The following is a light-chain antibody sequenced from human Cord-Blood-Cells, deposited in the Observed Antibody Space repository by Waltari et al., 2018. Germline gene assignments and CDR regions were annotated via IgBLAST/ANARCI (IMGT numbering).Light chain of an antibody. V-gene: IGKV1-33*01. CDR3: QQYDNLPLT. CDR1: QDISNY. Sequence: DIQMTQSPSSLSASVGDRVTITCQVSQDISNYLNWYQQKQGKSPKLLIYDASNLETGVPSRFSGSGSGTDFTFPISSLQPEDIATYYCQQYDNLPLTFGGGTKVEIK. CDR2: DAS. J-gene: IGKJ4*01.